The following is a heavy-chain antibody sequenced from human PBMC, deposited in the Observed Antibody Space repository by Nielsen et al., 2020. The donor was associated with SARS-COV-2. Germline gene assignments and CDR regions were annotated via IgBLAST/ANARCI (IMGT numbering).Heavy chain of an antibody. J-gene: IGHJ6*02. CDR1: GFTFSSYA. V-gene: IGHV3-30*04. CDR3: ARGGYCSGGSCLRYYGMDV. D-gene: IGHD2-15*01. CDR2: ISYDGSNK. Sequence: GESLKISCAASGFTFSSYAMNWVRQAPGKGLEWVAVISYDGSNKYYADSVKGRFTISRDNSKNTLYLQMNSLRAEDKAVYYFARGGYCSGGSCLRYYGMDVWGQGTTVTVSS.